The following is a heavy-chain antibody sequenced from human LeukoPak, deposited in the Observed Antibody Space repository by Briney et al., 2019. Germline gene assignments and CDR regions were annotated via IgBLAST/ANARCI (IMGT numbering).Heavy chain of an antibody. CDR3: AKVRHRGYSGYDSSFDY. Sequence: GGSLRLSCAASGFTFSSYAMSWVRQAPGKGLEWVSAISGSGGSTYYADSVKGRFTISRDNSKNTLYLQMNSLRAEDTAVYYCAKVRHRGYSGYDSSFDYWGQGTLVTVSS. D-gene: IGHD5-12*01. CDR2: ISGSGGST. V-gene: IGHV3-23*01. J-gene: IGHJ4*02. CDR1: GFTFSSYA.